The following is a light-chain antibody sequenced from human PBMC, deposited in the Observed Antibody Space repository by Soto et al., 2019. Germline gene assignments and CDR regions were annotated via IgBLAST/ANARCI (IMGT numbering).Light chain of an antibody. CDR2: LGS. CDR1: QSLVFRNGNTH. J-gene: IGKJ2*01. Sequence: EIEMTQSPLSLPVTPGEPASISCRSSQSLVFRNGNTHLDWYLQKPGQSRQLLMYLGSNRASGVPDRFSGSGTGTDFTLKISRVEAEDVGVYYCIQSLLIPHTVVQGTKVDTK. V-gene: IGKV2-28*01. CDR3: IQSLLIPHT.